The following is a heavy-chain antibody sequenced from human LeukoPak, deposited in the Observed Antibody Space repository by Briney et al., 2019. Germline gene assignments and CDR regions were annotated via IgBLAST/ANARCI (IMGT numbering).Heavy chain of an antibody. CDR2: INPNSGGT. Sequence: GASVKVSCKASGYTSTGYYMHWVRQAPGQGLEWMGWINPNSGGTNYAQKFQGRVTMTRDTSISTAYMELSRLRSDDTAVYYCARGNWGYCSSTSCYVWFDPWGQGTLVTVSS. CDR3: ARGNWGYCSSTSCYVWFDP. D-gene: IGHD2-2*01. V-gene: IGHV1-2*02. J-gene: IGHJ5*02. CDR1: GYTSTGYY.